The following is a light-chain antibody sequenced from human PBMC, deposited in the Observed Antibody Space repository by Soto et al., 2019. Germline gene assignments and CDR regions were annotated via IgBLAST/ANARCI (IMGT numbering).Light chain of an antibody. CDR2: ANN. J-gene: IGLJ1*01. CDR1: NSNIGNST. CDR3: AAWDDTLNGYV. V-gene: IGLV1-44*01. Sequence: QSALTQAPSASGTPGQRVTTSCSGSNSNIGNSTVNWYQQFPGTAPKLLIYANNRRPSGVPDRFSGSKSGTSASLAISGLQSEDEADYPCAAWDDTLNGYVFGAGTKVTV.